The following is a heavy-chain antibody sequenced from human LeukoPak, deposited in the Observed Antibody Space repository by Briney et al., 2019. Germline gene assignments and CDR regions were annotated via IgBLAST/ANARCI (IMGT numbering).Heavy chain of an antibody. D-gene: IGHD6-19*01. CDR2: ISGSGGST. Sequence: ETLSLTCTVSGDSISSGPYYWGWIRQPPGKGLERVSAISGSGGSTYYADSVKGRFTISRDNSKNTLYLQMNSLRAEDTAVYYCAKEGGQWLVLPKNYFDYWGQGTLVTVSS. CDR1: GDSISSGPYY. J-gene: IGHJ4*02. CDR3: AKEGGQWLVLPKNYFDY. V-gene: IGHV3-23*01.